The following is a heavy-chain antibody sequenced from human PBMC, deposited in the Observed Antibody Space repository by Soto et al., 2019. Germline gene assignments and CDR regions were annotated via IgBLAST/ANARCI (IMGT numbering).Heavy chain of an antibody. CDR3: ARPYYYDSSGYYYDY. CDR1: GYTFTGYY. Sequence: GPSVKVSCKASGYTFTGYYMHWVRQAPGQGLEWMGWINPNSGGTNYAQKFQGWVTMTRDTSISTAYMELSRLRSDDTAVYYCARPYYYDSSGYYYDYWGQGTLVTVSS. D-gene: IGHD3-22*01. J-gene: IGHJ4*02. V-gene: IGHV1-2*04. CDR2: INPNSGGT.